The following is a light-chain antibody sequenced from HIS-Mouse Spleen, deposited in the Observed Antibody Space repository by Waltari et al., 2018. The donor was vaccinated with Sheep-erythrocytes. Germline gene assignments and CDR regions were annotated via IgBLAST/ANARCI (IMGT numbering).Light chain of an antibody. CDR3: RAWDSSTVV. CDR2: QDS. V-gene: IGLV3-1*01. Sequence: SYELTQPPSVSVSPGQTASITCSGDKLGDKYACWYKQKPGQSPVLVIYQDSKRPSGIPERFPGSNSGNTATLTISGTQAMDEADYYCRAWDSSTVVFGGGTKLTVL. J-gene: IGLJ2*01. CDR1: KLGDKY.